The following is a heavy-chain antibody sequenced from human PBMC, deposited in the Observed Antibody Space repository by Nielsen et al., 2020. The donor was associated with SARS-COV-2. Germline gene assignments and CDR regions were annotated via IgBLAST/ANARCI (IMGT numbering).Heavy chain of an antibody. D-gene: IGHD5-24*01. CDR3: ARFMRNVARMATILDAFDI. Sequence: LRLSCTVSGGSISSYYWSWIRQHPGKGLEWIGYIYYSGSTYYNPSLKSRVTISVDTSKNQFSLKLSSVTAADTAVYYRARFMRNVARMATILDAFDIWGQGTMVTVSS. CDR2: IYYSGST. CDR1: GGSISSYY. J-gene: IGHJ3*02. V-gene: IGHV4-31*03.